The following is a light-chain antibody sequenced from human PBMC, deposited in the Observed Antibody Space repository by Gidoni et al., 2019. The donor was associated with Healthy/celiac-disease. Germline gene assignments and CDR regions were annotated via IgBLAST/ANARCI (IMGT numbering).Light chain of an antibody. V-gene: IGLV2-23*01. CDR1: SSDVGSYNL. CDR2: EGS. CDR3: CSYAGSSRV. J-gene: IGLJ3*02. Sequence: QSALTPPAPLPRSLGKSITISCTGTSSDVGSYNLVSWYQQHPGKAPKLMIYEGSKRPSGVSNRFSGSKSGNTASLTISGLQAEDEADYYCCSYAGSSRVFGGGTKLTVL.